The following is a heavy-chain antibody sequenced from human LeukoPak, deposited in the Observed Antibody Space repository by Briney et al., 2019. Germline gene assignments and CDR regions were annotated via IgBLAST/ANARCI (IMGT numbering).Heavy chain of an antibody. D-gene: IGHD6-13*01. CDR3: AREAVETIAAAGTGAHYYYYYMDV. J-gene: IGHJ6*03. CDR1: GFTFSSYW. CDR2: INSDGSST. Sequence: GGSLRLSCAASGFTFSSYWMHWVRQAPGKGLVWVSRINSDGSSTSYADSVKGRFTISRDNAKNTLYLQMNSLRAEDTAVYYCAREAVETIAAAGTGAHYYYYYMDVWGKGTTVSV. V-gene: IGHV3-74*01.